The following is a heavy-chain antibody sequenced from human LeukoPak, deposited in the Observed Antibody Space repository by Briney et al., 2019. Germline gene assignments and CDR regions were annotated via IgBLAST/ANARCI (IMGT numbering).Heavy chain of an antibody. CDR2: INSDGSST. J-gene: IGHJ4*02. D-gene: IGHD3-16*01. V-gene: IGHV3-74*03. CDR1: GFTFSGYW. Sequence: QPGGSLRLSCVASGFTFSGYWMHWVRQAAGKGLVWVSRINSDGSSTTYADSVKGRFTISRDNAKNTLYLQMNSLRAEDTAVYYCARSKRGSDYPIDYWGQGTMVTVSS. CDR3: ARSKRGSDYPIDY.